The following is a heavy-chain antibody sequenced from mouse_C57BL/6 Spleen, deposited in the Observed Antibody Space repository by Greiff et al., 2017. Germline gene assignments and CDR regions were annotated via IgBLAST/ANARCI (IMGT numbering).Heavy chain of an antibody. Sequence: VKLMESGPGLVQPSQSLSITCTVSGFSLTSYGVHWVRQSPGKGLEWLGVIWSGGSTDYNADFISRLGISKDNSKSQVFFKMNSLQADDTAIYYCARNCYDDYYAMDYWGQGTSVTVSS. CDR1: GFSLTSYG. D-gene: IGHD2-12*01. V-gene: IGHV2-2*01. CDR3: ARNCYDDYYAMDY. J-gene: IGHJ4*01. CDR2: IWSGGST.